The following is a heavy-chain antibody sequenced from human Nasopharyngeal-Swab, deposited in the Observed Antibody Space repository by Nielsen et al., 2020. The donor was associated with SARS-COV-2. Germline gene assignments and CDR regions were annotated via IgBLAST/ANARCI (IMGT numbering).Heavy chain of an antibody. Sequence: SQTLSLTCAVPGGSISSYFWSWIRQTPGKGLEWIGYFFYNGGTNYNPSLKSRVTISVDTSKSQISLKMSSVTDADTAVYYCGRGSVAAHVDYWGQGTLVTVSS. D-gene: IGHD6-6*01. V-gene: IGHV4-59*01. CDR3: GRGSVAAHVDY. J-gene: IGHJ4*02. CDR2: FFYNGGT. CDR1: GGSISSYF.